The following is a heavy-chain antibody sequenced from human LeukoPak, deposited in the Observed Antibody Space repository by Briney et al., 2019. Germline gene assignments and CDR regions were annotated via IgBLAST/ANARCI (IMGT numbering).Heavy chain of an antibody. J-gene: IGHJ4*02. Sequence: GASVKVSCKASGGTFSSYAISWVRQAPGQGLEWKGRIIPIFGTANYAQKFQGRVTITTDESTSTAYMELSSLRSEDTAVYYCASTRANPIANRWLFDYRGQGTLVTVSS. CDR2: IIPIFGTA. D-gene: IGHD5-24*01. V-gene: IGHV1-69*05. CDR1: GGTFSSYA. CDR3: ASTRANPIANRWLFDY.